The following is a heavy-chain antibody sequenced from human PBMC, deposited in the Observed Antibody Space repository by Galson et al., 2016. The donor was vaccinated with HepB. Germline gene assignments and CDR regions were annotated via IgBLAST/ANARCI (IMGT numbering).Heavy chain of an antibody. CDR1: GYTFTDYY. CDR2: VNPKTGGT. V-gene: IGHV1-2*04. Sequence: SVKVSCKASGYTFTDYYIHWVRQAPGQGLEWMGRVNPKTGGTNSAQKFQGWVTISRDPSIITAYMELSRLRSDDTAVYYCERDGNSGYGPGDRFDPWGQGTLVIVSS. J-gene: IGHJ5*02. CDR3: ERDGNSGYGPGDRFDP. D-gene: IGHD5-12*01.